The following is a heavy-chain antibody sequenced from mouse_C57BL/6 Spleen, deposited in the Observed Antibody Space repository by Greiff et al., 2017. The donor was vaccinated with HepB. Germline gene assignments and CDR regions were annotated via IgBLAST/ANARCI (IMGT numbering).Heavy chain of an antibody. CDR2: IDPSDSYT. J-gene: IGHJ4*01. CDR3: ARSSWDHAMDY. D-gene: IGHD4-1*01. Sequence: QVQLQQPGAELVMPGASVKLSCKASGYTFTSYWMHWVKQRPGQGLEWIGEIDPSDSYTNYNQKFKGKSTLTVDKSSSTVYMQLSSLTSEDSAVYYCARSSWDHAMDYWGQGTSVTVSS. V-gene: IGHV1-69*01. CDR1: GYTFTSYW.